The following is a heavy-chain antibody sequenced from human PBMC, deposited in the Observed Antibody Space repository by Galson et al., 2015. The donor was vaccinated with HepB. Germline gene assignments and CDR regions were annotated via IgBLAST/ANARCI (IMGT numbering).Heavy chain of an antibody. CDR3: ARGYYYDSSGYYN. V-gene: IGHV4-34*01. J-gene: IGHJ4*02. Sequence: ETLSLTCAVYGGSFSGYYWSWIRQPPGKGLEWIGEINHSGSTNYNPSLKSRVTISVDTSKNQFSLKLSSVTAADTAVYYCARGYYYDSSGYYNWGQGTLVTVSS. CDR2: INHSGST. D-gene: IGHD3-22*01. CDR1: GGSFSGYY.